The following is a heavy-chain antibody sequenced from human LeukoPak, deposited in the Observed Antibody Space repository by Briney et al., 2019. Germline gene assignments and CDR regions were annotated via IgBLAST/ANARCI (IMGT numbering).Heavy chain of an antibody. D-gene: IGHD4-23*01. V-gene: IGHV4-59*01. J-gene: IGHJ3*02. CDR3: ASDYGGNFPDAFDI. CDR1: GGSISSYY. Sequence: SETLSLTCTVSGGSISSYYWSWIRQPPGKGLEWIGYIYYSGSTNYNPPLKSRVTISVDTSKNQFSLKLSSVTAADTAVYYCASDYGGNFPDAFDIWGQGTMVIVSS. CDR2: IYYSGST.